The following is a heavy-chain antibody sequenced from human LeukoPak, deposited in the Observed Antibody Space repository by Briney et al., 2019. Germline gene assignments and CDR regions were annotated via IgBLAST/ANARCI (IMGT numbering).Heavy chain of an antibody. J-gene: IGHJ4*02. CDR1: GFTFSSYA. D-gene: IGHD6-13*01. Sequence: PGGSLRLSCAASGFTFSSYAMSWVRQAPGKGLEWVSTISGSGGSTYYADSVKGRFTISRDNSKNTLCPQMNSLRGEDTAVYYCARASGIASHLLDYWGQGTLVTVSS. CDR3: ARASGIASHLLDY. V-gene: IGHV3-23*01. CDR2: ISGSGGST.